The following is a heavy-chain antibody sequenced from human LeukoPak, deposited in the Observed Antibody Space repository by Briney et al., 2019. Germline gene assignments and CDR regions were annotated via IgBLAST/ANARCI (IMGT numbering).Heavy chain of an antibody. CDR2: ISYDGSNH. V-gene: IGHV3-30*04. Sequence: PGRSLSLSCAASGFTFRSYAMHWLRQAPGKGLEWVAVISYDGSNHYYADSVKGRFTITSDNSKNTLYLQMKGLRAEDTAVYYCARDQTDDILTGYYCPGRHYYYGMDVWGKGTTVTVSS. D-gene: IGHD3-9*01. CDR3: ARDQTDDILTGYYCPGRHYYYGMDV. J-gene: IGHJ6*04. CDR1: GFTFRSYA.